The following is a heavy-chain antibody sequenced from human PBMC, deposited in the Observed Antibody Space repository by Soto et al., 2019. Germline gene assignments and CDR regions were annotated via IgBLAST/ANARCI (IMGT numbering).Heavy chain of an antibody. Sequence: QVQLVESGGGLVKPGGSLRLSCAASGFIFSDYYMSWIRQAPGKGLEWVSYISGTSTYTNYADSVKGRFTISRDNAKNSLYLQLNSLRAEDTAVYFCARDCSGGSCYEAYWGQGTLVTVSA. J-gene: IGHJ4*02. CDR3: ARDCSGGSCYEAY. V-gene: IGHV3-11*06. CDR2: ISGTSTYT. CDR1: GFIFSDYY. D-gene: IGHD2-15*01.